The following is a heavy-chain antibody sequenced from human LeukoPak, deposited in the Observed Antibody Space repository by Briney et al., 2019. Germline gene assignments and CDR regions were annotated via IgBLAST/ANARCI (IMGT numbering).Heavy chain of an antibody. J-gene: IGHJ3*02. CDR3: ARPLTGSGSYWVAFDI. CDR2: IIPIFGTA. V-gene: IGHV1-69*06. D-gene: IGHD3-10*01. Sequence: ASVKVSCKAPGGTFSSYAISWVRQAPGQGLEWMGGIIPIFGTANYAQKFQGRVTITADKSTSTAYMELSSLRSEDTAVYYCARPLTGSGSYWVAFDIWGQGTMVTVSS. CDR1: GGTFSSYA.